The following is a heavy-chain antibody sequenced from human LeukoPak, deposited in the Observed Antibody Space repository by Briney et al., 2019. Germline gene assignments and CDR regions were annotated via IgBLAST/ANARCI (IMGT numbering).Heavy chain of an antibody. CDR1: GGTFSSYT. V-gene: IGHV1-69*13. CDR3: AVSGVNTAMAPGDDY. D-gene: IGHD5-18*01. J-gene: IGHJ4*02. CDR2: IIPIFGTA. Sequence: ASVKVSCKASGGTFSSYTISWVRQAPGQGLEWMGGIIPIFGTANYAQKFQGRVTIIADESTSTAYMELSSLRSEDTAVYYCAVSGVNTAMAPGDDYWGQGTLVTVSS.